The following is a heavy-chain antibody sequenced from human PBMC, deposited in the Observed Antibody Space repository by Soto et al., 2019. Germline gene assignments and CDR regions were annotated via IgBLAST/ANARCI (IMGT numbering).Heavy chain of an antibody. CDR3: AKDSGGGGAKAYYDGMDV. V-gene: IGHV3-43*01. J-gene: IGHJ6*02. D-gene: IGHD1-26*01. CDR1: GFTFDDYT. CDR2: ISWDGGST. Sequence: GGSLRLSCAASGFTFDDYTMHWVRQAPGKGLEWVSLISWDGGSTYYADSVKGRFTISRDNSKNSLYLQMNSLRTEDTALYYCAKDSGGGGAKAYYDGMDVWGQGTTVTVSS.